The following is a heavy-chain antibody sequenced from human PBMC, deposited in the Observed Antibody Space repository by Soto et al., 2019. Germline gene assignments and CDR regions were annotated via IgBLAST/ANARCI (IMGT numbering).Heavy chain of an antibody. D-gene: IGHD3-3*01. V-gene: IGHV4-39*01. Sequence: QVQLQESGPGLVKPSATLSLTCSVSGGSISSNSHYWGWLRQSPGKGLEWIGTLYNRGTTNYNPSLESRVTMSVDTSKTQFSVSLISVTAADTAVYVCARGPLSGYRADQCQYYMDVWGKGITVTVSS. CDR3: ARGPLSGYRADQCQYYMDV. CDR1: GGSISSNSHY. CDR2: LYNRGTT. J-gene: IGHJ6*03.